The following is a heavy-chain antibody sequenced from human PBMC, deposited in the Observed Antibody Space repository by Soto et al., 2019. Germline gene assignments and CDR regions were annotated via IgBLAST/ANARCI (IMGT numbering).Heavy chain of an antibody. V-gene: IGHV3-30*03. CDR2: ISYDGSNK. Sequence: QVQLVESGGGVVQPGRSLRLSCAASGFTFSSYGMHWVRQAPGQGLEWVAVISYDGSNKYYADSVKGRFTITRDNTKNTLYEQKNSMRAEDTAVYYCAAPGGGGDYDTAFDYWGQGTMVTVSS. J-gene: IGHJ4*02. CDR3: AAPGGGGDYDTAFDY. D-gene: IGHD4-17*01. CDR1: GFTFSSYG.